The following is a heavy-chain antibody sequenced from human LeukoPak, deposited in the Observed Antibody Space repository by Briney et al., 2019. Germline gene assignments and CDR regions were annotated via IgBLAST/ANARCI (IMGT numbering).Heavy chain of an antibody. CDR3: ARAQGSYYHYYMDV. CDR2: INPGGGSP. V-gene: IGHV1-46*01. J-gene: IGHJ6*03. Sequence: GASVKVSCKASGYTFSSSYMHWVRQAPGQGLEWMGLINPGGGSPNYAQKFQGRVTMTRDMSTSTVNMELSSLRSEDTAVYYCARAQGSYYHYYMDVWGKGTTVTVSS. CDR1: GYTFSSSY. D-gene: IGHD1-26*01.